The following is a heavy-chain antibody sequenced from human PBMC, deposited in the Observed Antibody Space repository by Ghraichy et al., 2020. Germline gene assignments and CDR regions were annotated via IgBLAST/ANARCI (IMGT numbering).Heavy chain of an antibody. CDR1: GGSVSSGSYF. V-gene: IGHV4-61*01. D-gene: IGHD2-21*02. Sequence: TLSLTCTVSGGSVSSGSYFWNWIRQPPGKGLEWIGCIYYSGSTTYNPSLSSRVTISVDSSKNQFSLKLSSVTAADTAVYYCARGPATAIYFDYWGQGSLVTVSS. CDR2: IYYSGST. CDR3: ARGPATAIYFDY. J-gene: IGHJ4*02.